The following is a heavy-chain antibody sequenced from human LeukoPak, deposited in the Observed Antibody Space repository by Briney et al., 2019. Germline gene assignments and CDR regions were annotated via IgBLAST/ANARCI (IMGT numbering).Heavy chain of an antibody. D-gene: IGHD6-13*01. J-gene: IGHJ4*02. CDR1: GFTFSKSW. CDR3: KSGGAAPGSFDN. V-gene: IGHV3-7*01. CDR2: IKQDGSDE. Sequence: GGSLRLSCAASGFTFSKSWVPWVRQAPGKRLEWLATIKQDGSDEYYLDSVKGRSTISRDNAKNSLYLQLNSLRVEDTAVYYCKSGGAAPGSFDNWGQGTLVTVSP.